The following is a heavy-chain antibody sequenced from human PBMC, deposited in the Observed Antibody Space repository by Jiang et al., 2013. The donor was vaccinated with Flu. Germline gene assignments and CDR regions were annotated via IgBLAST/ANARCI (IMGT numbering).Heavy chain of an antibody. V-gene: IGHV1-69*01. J-gene: IGHJ6*02. CDR1: GGTFSSYA. CDR2: IIPIFGTA. Sequence: GAEVKKPGSSVKVSCKASGGTFSSYAISWVRQAPGQGLEWMGGIIPIFGTANYAQKFQGRVTITADESTSTAYMELSSLRSEDTAVYYCATPKGAAAPEVYYYYYYGMDVWGQGTTVTVSS. D-gene: IGHD6-13*01. CDR3: ATPKGAAAPEVYYYYYYGMDV.